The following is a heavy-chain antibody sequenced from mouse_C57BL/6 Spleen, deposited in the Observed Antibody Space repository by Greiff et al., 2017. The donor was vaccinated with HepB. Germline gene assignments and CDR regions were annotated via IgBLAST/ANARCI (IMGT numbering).Heavy chain of an antibody. D-gene: IGHD1-1*01. Sequence: VQLKQSGPELVKPGASVKISCKASGYSFTGYYMNWVKQSPEKSLEWIGEINPSTGGTTYNQKFKAKATLTVDKSSSTAYMQLKSLTSEDSAVYYCASSYYGKAMDYWGQGTSVTVSS. CDR1: GYSFTGYY. CDR2: INPSTGGT. V-gene: IGHV1-42*01. CDR3: ASSYYGKAMDY. J-gene: IGHJ4*01.